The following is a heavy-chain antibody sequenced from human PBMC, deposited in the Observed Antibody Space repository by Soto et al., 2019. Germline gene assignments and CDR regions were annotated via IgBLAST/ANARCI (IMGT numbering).Heavy chain of an antibody. J-gene: IGHJ5*02. CDR1: GYSFTSYW. Sequence: GESLKISCKGSGYSFTSYWIGWVRQMPGKGLEWMGIIYPGGSDTRYSPSFQGQVTISADKSISTAYLQWSSLKASDTAMYYCARPGYSSSSESFWLWFDPWGQGTLVTVSS. D-gene: IGHD6-6*01. CDR3: ARPGYSSSSESFWLWFDP. V-gene: IGHV5-51*01. CDR2: IYPGGSDT.